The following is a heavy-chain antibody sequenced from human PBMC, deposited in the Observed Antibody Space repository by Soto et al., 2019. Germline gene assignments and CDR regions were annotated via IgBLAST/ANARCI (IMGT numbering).Heavy chain of an antibody. V-gene: IGHV3-30*18. CDR1: GFTFSSYG. Sequence: GGSLRLSCAASGFTFSSYGMHWVRQAPGKGLEWVAVISYDGSNKYYADSVKGRFTISRDNSKNTLYLQMNSLRAEDTAVYYCAKAQGYCSGGSCSDQPEYYYGMDVWGQGTTVTVSS. D-gene: IGHD2-15*01. J-gene: IGHJ6*02. CDR2: ISYDGSNK. CDR3: AKAQGYCSGGSCSDQPEYYYGMDV.